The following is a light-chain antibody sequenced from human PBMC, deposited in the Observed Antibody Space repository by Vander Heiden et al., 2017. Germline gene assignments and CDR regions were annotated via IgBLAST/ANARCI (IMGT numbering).Light chain of an antibody. Sequence: DIVFTHSPATLSLSPGERATLSCRASQSVSSYLAWYQQKPGQAPRLLIYDASNRATGIPARFSGSGSGTDFTLTISSLEPEDFAVYYCQQRSNWLSTFGQGTQLEIK. V-gene: IGKV3-11*01. CDR3: QQRSNWLST. CDR2: DAS. J-gene: IGKJ2*02. CDR1: QSVSSY.